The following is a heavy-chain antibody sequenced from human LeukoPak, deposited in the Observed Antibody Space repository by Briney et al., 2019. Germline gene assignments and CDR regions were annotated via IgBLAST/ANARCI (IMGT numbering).Heavy chain of an antibody. CDR1: GFTFSSYA. J-gene: IGHJ4*02. Sequence: GGSLRLSCAASGFTFSSYAMSWVRQAPGKGLEWVSAISGSGGSTYYADSVKGRFTISRDNSKNTLYLQMNSLRAEDTAVYYCAYLTSGWYYVDYWGQGTLVTVSS. CDR3: AYLTSGWYYVDY. V-gene: IGHV3-23*01. CDR2: ISGSGGST. D-gene: IGHD6-19*01.